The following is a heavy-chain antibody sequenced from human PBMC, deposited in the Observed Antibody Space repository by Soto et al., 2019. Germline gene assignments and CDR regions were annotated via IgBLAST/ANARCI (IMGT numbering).Heavy chain of an antibody. J-gene: IGHJ6*02. CDR2: INHSGST. CDR1: GGSFCGYY. V-gene: IGHV4-34*01. D-gene: IGHD3-16*02. Sequence: SESLSLTCAVYGGSFCGYYWSWIRQPPGKGLEWIGEINHSGSTNYNPSLKSRVTISVDTSKNQFSLKLSSVTAADTAVYYCARDRRHYYYYGMDVWGQGTTVTVSS. CDR3: ARDRRHYYYYGMDV.